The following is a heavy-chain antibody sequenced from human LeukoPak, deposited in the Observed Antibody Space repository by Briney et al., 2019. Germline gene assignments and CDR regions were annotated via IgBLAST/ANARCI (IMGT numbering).Heavy chain of an antibody. J-gene: IGHJ4*02. D-gene: IGHD3-9*01. V-gene: IGHV4-39*01. Sequence: SETLSLTCTVSGGSISSSSYYWGWLRQPPGKGLEWIGSIYYSGSTYYNPSLKSRVTISVDTSKNKFSMKLSSVTAADTAVYYCARAPGDLAVFSRTARKLFDYWGQGTLVTVSS. CDR2: IYYSGST. CDR3: ARAPGDLAVFSRTARKLFDY. CDR1: GGSISSSSYY.